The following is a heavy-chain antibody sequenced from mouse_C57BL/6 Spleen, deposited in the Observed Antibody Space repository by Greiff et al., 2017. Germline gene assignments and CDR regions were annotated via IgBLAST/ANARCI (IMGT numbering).Heavy chain of an antibody. D-gene: IGHD1-1*01. CDR2: IYPSDSET. Sequence: VQLQQSGAELVRPGSSVKLSCKASGYTFTSYWMDWVKQRPGQGLEWIGNIYPSDSETHYNQKFKDKATLTVDKSSSTAYMQLSSLTSEDSAVYYCARTPTVVGYAMDYWGQGTSVTVSS. CDR3: ARTPTVVGYAMDY. CDR1: GYTFTSYW. V-gene: IGHV1-61*01. J-gene: IGHJ4*01.